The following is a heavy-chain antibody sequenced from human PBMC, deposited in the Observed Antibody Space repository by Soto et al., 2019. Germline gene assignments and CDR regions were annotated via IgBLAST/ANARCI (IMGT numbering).Heavy chain of an antibody. D-gene: IGHD6-25*01. CDR1: GGTFSNFA. CDR2: FILIFGTL. J-gene: IGHJ1*01. V-gene: IGHV1-69*01. Sequence: QVQLVQSGAEVKKPGSSVKVSCKASGGTFSNFAISWVRQAPGQGLEWMGGFILIFGTLNYAQRFQCRLTMSADEATSTAYMELSRLRSEDTAVYYCARFEQRVLHWGQGTLVTVSS. CDR3: ARFEQRVLH.